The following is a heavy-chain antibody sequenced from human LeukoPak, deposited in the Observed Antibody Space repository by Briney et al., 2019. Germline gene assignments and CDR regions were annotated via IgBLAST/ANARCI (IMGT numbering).Heavy chain of an antibody. Sequence: GASVKVSCKASGYTFTSYDINWVRQATGQGLEWMGWMSPNSGNTGYAQKFQGRVTMTRNTSISTAYMELSSLRSEDTAVYYCARGGAYSELDYYYGMDVWGQGTTVTVSS. CDR2: MSPNSGNT. CDR1: GYTFTSYD. V-gene: IGHV1-8*01. CDR3: ARGGAYSELDYYYGMDV. D-gene: IGHD2-21*01. J-gene: IGHJ6*02.